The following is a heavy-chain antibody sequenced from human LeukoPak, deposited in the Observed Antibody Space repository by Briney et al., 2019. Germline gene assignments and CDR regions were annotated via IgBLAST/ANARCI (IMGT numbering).Heavy chain of an antibody. CDR2: ISGSGGST. Sequence: GGSLRLSCAASGFTFSSYAMSWVRKAPGKGLEWVSAISGSGGSTYYADSVKGRFTISRDNSKNTLYLQMNSLRAEDTAVYYCASTNYDILTGYFTTFDYWGQGTLVTVSS. J-gene: IGHJ4*02. V-gene: IGHV3-23*01. D-gene: IGHD3-9*01. CDR3: ASTNYDILTGYFTTFDY. CDR1: GFTFSSYA.